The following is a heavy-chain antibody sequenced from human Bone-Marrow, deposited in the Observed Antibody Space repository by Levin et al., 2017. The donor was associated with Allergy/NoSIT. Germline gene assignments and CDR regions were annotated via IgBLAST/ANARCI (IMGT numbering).Heavy chain of an antibody. CDR2: ITGSSSYI. Sequence: GESLKISCAASGFTFSSYTMNWVRQAPGKGLEWVASITGSSSYIYYADSVKGRFTIFRDNAKDSLYLQMVSLGAEDTAVYYCARDRSGYSGYDWGFDYWGQGTLVTVSS. CDR3: ARDRSGYSGYDWGFDY. CDR1: GFTFSSYT. D-gene: IGHD5-12*01. J-gene: IGHJ4*02. V-gene: IGHV3-21*01.